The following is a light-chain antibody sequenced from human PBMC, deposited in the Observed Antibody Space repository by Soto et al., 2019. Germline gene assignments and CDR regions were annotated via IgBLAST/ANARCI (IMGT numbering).Light chain of an antibody. V-gene: IGKV1-5*01. CDR1: QSISSW. J-gene: IGKJ1*01. CDR2: DAS. CDR3: QQYNSYPWP. Sequence: DIQMTQSPSTLSASVGDRVTITCRARQSISSWLAWYQQKPGKAPKLLIYDASSLESGVPSSFSGSGSGTEFTLTISSLQPDDFATYYCQQYNSYPWPFGQATKVDIK.